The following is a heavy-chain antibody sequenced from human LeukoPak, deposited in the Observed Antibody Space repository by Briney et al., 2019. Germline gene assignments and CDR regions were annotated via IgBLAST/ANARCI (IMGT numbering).Heavy chain of an antibody. CDR2: ISGGGDST. CDR3: AKRGSSGTRWYPFDY. V-gene: IGHV3-23*01. Sequence: GGSLRLSCVGSGFIFGKYAMTWVRQAPGKGLEWVSPISGGGDSTWNADSVKGRFTVSRDNSKNTLYLQMSSLRVEDTAVYYCAKRGSSGTRWYPFDYWGQGTLVTVSS. D-gene: IGHD1-26*01. J-gene: IGHJ4*02. CDR1: GFIFGKYA.